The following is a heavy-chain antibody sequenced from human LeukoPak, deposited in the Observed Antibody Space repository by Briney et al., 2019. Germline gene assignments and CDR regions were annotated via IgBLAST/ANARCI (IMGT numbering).Heavy chain of an antibody. J-gene: IGHJ4*02. CDR1: GGSINSGSYY. V-gene: IGHV4-39*07. CDR3: TRAGHLYDSSGYSPLDY. D-gene: IGHD3-22*01. CDR2: ISHSGST. Sequence: SETLSLTCTVSGGSINSGSYYWGWLRQPPGKGLEWIGRISHSGSTNYNPSPKSRITMSVDTSKNQFSLKLNSVTAADTAVYYCTRAGHLYDSSGYSPLDYWGQGTLVTVSS.